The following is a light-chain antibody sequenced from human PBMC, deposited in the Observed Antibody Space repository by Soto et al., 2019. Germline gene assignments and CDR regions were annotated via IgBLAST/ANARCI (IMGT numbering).Light chain of an antibody. CDR3: QQYGNSPPYT. Sequence: EIVLTQSPGTLSLSPGERATLSCRASQSVSSSYLAWYQQKPGQAPRLLIYGASSRATGIPDRFSGSGSGTDFTLTISRLEPEDFAMYYCQQYGNSPPYTFGQGINLEIK. CDR1: QSVSSSY. CDR2: GAS. J-gene: IGKJ2*01. V-gene: IGKV3-20*01.